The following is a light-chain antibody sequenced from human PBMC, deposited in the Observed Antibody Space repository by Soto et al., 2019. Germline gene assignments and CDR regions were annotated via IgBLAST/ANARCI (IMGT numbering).Light chain of an antibody. CDR2: AAS. CDR1: QGISSY. V-gene: IGKV1-9*01. Sequence: DVQMTQSPSTLSVSVVDRFTITFLASQGISSYLAWYQQKPGKAPKLLIYAASTLQSGVPSRFSGSGSGTEFTLTISSLQPEDFATYYCQQAASFPITFGQGTRLEIK. CDR3: QQAASFPIT. J-gene: IGKJ5*01.